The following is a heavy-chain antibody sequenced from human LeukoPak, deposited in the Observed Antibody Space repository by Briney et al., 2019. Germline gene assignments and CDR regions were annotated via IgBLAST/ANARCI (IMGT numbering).Heavy chain of an antibody. J-gene: IGHJ4*02. Sequence: SETLSLTCTVSGFSVSSGYYWSWIRQPPGKGLEWIGYIYYSGSSNYNPSLKSRVTISVDTSKNQISLKLNSVTAADTAVYYCARANRYDLYFDYWGQGTLVTVSS. CDR3: ARANRYDLYFDY. CDR1: GFSVSSGYY. CDR2: IYYSGSS. D-gene: IGHD5-12*01. V-gene: IGHV4-61*01.